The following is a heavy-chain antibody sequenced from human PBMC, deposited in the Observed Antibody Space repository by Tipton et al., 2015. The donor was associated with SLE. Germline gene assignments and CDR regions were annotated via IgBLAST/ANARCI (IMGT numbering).Heavy chain of an antibody. J-gene: IGHJ4*02. CDR3: ARGRRPVIRYFDGPKGAFFDS. CDR2: SNESGIT. CDR1: GGSFTGHY. V-gene: IGHV4-34*01. Sequence: TLSLTCAVYGGSFTGHYWNWFRQPPQKGLEWIGGSNESGITHYNSSLKSRVTVSVDPSKNQFSLKLTSVTAADTALYYCARGRRPVIRYFDGPKGAFFDSWGQGNLVTVSS. D-gene: IGHD3-9*01.